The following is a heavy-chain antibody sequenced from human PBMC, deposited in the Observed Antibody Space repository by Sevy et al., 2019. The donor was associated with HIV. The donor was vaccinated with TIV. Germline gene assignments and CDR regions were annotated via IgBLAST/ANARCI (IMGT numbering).Heavy chain of an antibody. Sequence: GGSLRLSCAASGFTVSSNYMSWVRQAPGKGLEWVSVIYSGGSTYYADSVKGRFTISRDNSKNTLYLQMNSLRAEDTAVYYWARTSSSGWSPFDYWGQGTLVTVSS. J-gene: IGHJ4*02. CDR3: ARTSSSGWSPFDY. D-gene: IGHD6-19*01. CDR2: IYSGGST. CDR1: GFTVSSNY. V-gene: IGHV3-53*01.